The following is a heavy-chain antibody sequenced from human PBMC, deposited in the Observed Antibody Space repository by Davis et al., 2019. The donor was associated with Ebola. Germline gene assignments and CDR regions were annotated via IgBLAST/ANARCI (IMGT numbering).Heavy chain of an antibody. V-gene: IGHV4-4*02. Sequence: MPSETLSLTCAVSGGSISSNNWWSWVRQPPGRGLEWIGEISHSGSTNYNPSLKSRVTISVDTSKNQFSLRLNSVTAADTAVYYCARDFVYWGQGTLVAVSS. CDR1: GGSISSNNW. J-gene: IGHJ4*02. CDR2: ISHSGST. CDR3: ARDFVY.